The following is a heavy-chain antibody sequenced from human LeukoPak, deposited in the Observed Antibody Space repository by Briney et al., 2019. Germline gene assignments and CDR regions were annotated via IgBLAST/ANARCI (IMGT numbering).Heavy chain of an antibody. V-gene: IGHV1-2*06. Sequence: ASVKVSCKASGYTFSGYYLHWVRLAPGQGLEWMGRISPNSGGTDYAQKFQGKVTMTRDASISTVYMDLNRLRSDDTAIYYCARQLETTSWFDYWGQGTLVIVPS. CDR1: GYTFSGYY. D-gene: IGHD2-2*01. CDR2: ISPNSGGT. J-gene: IGHJ4*02. CDR3: ARQLETTSWFDY.